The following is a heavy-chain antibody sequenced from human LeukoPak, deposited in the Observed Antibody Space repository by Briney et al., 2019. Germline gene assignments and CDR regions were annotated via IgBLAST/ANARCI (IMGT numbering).Heavy chain of an antibody. CDR3: ARVSGYSSS. CDR1: GGSISSGNYY. Sequence: KPSQTLSLTCTVSGGSISSGNYYWSWIRQPAGKGLEWIGRIYTSGSTNYNPSLKSRVTISVDTSKNQFSLKLSSVTAADTAVYYCARVSGYSSSWGQGTLVTVSS. D-gene: IGHD6-13*01. CDR2: IYTSGST. V-gene: IGHV4-61*02. J-gene: IGHJ4*02.